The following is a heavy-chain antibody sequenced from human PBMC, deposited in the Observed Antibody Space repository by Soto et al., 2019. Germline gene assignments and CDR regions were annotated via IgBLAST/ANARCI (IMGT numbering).Heavy chain of an antibody. V-gene: IGHV1-8*01. Sequence: QVQLVQSGADVKKPGASVKVSCKASGYTFTSYDVNWVRQATGQGLEWMGWMNPNSGNTGYAQKFQGRVPMTRNTSITTAYMELSSLTSDDPAVYYCARERSSSSLDYWGQGTLVTVSS. CDR1: GYTFTSYD. CDR2: MNPNSGNT. D-gene: IGHD6-6*01. J-gene: IGHJ4*02. CDR3: ARERSSSSLDY.